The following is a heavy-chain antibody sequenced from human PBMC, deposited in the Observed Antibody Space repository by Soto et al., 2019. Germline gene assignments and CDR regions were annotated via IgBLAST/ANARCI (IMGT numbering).Heavy chain of an antibody. CDR2: IIPIFGTA. J-gene: IGHJ6*02. CDR1: GGTFSSYA. D-gene: IGHD3-3*02. V-gene: IGHV1-69*13. Sequence: GDSVKVSCKASGGTFSSYAISWVRQAPGQGLEWMGGIIPIFGTANYAQKFQGRVTITADESTSTAYMELSSLRSEDTAVYYCAGHIGSDYYYYYGMDVWGQGTTVTVSS. CDR3: AGHIGSDYYYYYGMDV.